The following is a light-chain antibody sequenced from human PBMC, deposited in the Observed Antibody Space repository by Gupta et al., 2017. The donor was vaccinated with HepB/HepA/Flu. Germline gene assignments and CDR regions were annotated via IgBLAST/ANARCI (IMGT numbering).Light chain of an antibody. J-gene: IGKJ1*01. CDR3: QQYNSYPWT. CDR2: KAS. CDR1: QSISSW. Sequence: DIQMTQSPSLLSASVGDRVTITCRASQSISSWLAWYQQKPGKAPKLLIYKASSLESGVPSRFSGSGSGTEFTLTISSLQPDDFATYYCQQYNSYPWTFGQGTKVEIK. V-gene: IGKV1-5*03.